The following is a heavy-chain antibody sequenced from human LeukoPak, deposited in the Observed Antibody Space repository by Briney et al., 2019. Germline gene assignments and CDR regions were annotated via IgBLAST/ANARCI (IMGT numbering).Heavy chain of an antibody. Sequence: SETLSLTCTVSGDSIRSYYWSWIRQPPGKGLEWIGYIYYGGSTNYNPSLKSRVTISGDTSKNQLSLKLSSVTAADTAVYYCARAGANGIEAAGSLRYWGQGTLVTVSS. CDR2: IYYGGST. D-gene: IGHD6-13*01. V-gene: IGHV4-59*01. CDR1: GDSIRSYY. CDR3: ARAGANGIEAAGSLRY. J-gene: IGHJ4*02.